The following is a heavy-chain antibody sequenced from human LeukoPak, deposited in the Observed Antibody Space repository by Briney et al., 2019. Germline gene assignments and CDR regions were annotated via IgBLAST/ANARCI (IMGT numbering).Heavy chain of an antibody. V-gene: IGHV4-61*02. J-gene: IGHJ4*02. CDR1: GGSISSGSYY. D-gene: IGHD2-15*01. CDR2: IYTSGST. Sequence: SQTLCLTCTVSGGSISSGSYYWSWIRQPAGKGLEWIGRIYTSGSTNYNPSLKSRVTISVDTSKNQFSLKLSSVTAADTAVYYCARESWDCSGGSCYTWIWGQGTLVTVSS. CDR3: ARESWDCSGGSCYTWI.